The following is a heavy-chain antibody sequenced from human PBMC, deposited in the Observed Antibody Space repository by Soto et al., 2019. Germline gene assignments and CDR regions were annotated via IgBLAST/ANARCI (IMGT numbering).Heavy chain of an antibody. J-gene: IGHJ6*01. CDR1: GGYWSDYG. CDR3: ARKLHIGYGSGSTIDYYSGMDV. V-gene: IGHV4-34*01. Sequence: VEGGYWSDYGGRWIRQPQGKGLEWIGEINHSGSTNYNPSLKSRVTISVDTSKNQFSLKLSSVTAADTAVYYCARKLHIGYGSGSTIDYYSGMDVWGKGTTVTGSS. D-gene: IGHD3-10*01. CDR2: INHSGST.